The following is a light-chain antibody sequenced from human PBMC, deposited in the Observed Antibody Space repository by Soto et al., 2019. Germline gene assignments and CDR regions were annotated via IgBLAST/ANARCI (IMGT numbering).Light chain of an antibody. CDR3: QQHNGYSERM. CDR2: GAS. Sequence: DIQMTQSPSTLSASVGDRVTITCRASQSISSWLAWYQQKPGKAPKLLIYGASSLASGVPSRSSGSGSGTEFTLTISSLQPDDFATYYCQQHNGYSERMFGQGTKVDIK. V-gene: IGKV1-5*01. CDR1: QSISSW. J-gene: IGKJ1*01.